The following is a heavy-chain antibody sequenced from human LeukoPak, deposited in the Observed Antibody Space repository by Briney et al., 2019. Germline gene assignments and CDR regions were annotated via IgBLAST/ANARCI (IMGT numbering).Heavy chain of an antibody. CDR2: ISSSSSYI. D-gene: IGHD3-3*01. CDR3: ARDSDFWSGYLNYYYYYGMDV. V-gene: IGHV3-21*01. Sequence: GGSLRLSCAASGFTFSSYSMNWVRQAPGKGLEWVSSISSSSSYIYYADSVKGRFTISRDNAKNSLYLQMNSLRAEGTAVYYCARDSDFWSGYLNYYYYYGMDVWGQGTTVTVSS. J-gene: IGHJ6*02. CDR1: GFTFSSYS.